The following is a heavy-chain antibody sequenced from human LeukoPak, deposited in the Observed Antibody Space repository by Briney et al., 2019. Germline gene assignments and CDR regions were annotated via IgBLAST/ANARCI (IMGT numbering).Heavy chain of an antibody. V-gene: IGHV4-39*01. J-gene: IGHJ4*02. CDR2: IYYSGST. Sequence: PSETLSLTCTVSGGSISSSSYYWGWIRQPPGKGLEWIGSIYYSGSTYYNPSLKSRVTISVDTSKNQFSLKLSSVTAADTAVYYCARGGDSYGFDYWGQGTLVTVSS. CDR1: GGSISSSSYY. CDR3: ARGGDSYGFDY. D-gene: IGHD5-18*01.